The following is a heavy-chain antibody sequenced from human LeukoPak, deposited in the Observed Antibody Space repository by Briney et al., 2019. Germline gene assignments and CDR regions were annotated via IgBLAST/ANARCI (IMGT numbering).Heavy chain of an antibody. CDR3: ARFGEMAR. J-gene: IGHJ4*02. Sequence: GGSLRLSCAASGFTFSSYAMHWVRQAPGKGLEWVAVISYDGSNKYYADSVKGRFTFSRDNSKNTLYLQMNSLRAEDTAVYYCARFGEMARWGQGTLVTVSS. CDR2: ISYDGSNK. D-gene: IGHD5-24*01. V-gene: IGHV3-30*04. CDR1: GFTFSSYA.